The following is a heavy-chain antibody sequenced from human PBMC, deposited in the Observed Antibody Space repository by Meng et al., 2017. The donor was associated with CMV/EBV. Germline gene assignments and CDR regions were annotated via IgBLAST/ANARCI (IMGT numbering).Heavy chain of an antibody. J-gene: IGHJ4*02. Sequence: HVPLPGSAPALANPSQPRPLSFTLSGGSIRDHYSSWTRQPPGKGLERIVRIYTSVSTNYHPSLKRLVTLSVDTSQNQFSLKLSSVTAADTAVYYCARGSYYRYVIDYWGQGTLVTVSS. CDR1: GGSIRDHY. D-gene: IGHD2-21*01. CDR2: IYTSVST. V-gene: IGHV4-4*07. CDR3: ARGSYYRYVIDY.